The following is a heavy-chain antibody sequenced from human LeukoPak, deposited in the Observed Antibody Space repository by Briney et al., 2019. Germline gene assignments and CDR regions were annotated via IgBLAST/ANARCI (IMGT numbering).Heavy chain of an antibody. Sequence: GGSLRLSCAASGFTFNTYTMNWVRQAPGKGLEWVSSISTRSSYIVYADSVKGRFTISRDNAKNSLYLQMNSLRAEDTAVYYCARFLEYSSSSYYYYGMDVWGQGTTVSVSS. CDR1: GFTFNTYT. CDR2: ISTRSSYI. D-gene: IGHD6-6*01. V-gene: IGHV3-21*01. CDR3: ARFLEYSSSSYYYYGMDV. J-gene: IGHJ6*02.